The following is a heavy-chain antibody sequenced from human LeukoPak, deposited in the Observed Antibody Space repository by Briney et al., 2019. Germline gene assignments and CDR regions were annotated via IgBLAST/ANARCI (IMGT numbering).Heavy chain of an antibody. Sequence: SETLSLTCTVSGGSISSGGYYWSWIRQHPGKGLEWIGYIYYSGSTYYNPSLKSRVTISVDTSKNQFSLKLSSVTAADTAVYYCARDRRLGYCSSTSCTYDWFDPWGQGTLVTVSS. V-gene: IGHV4-31*03. CDR1: GGSISSGGYY. D-gene: IGHD2-2*01. J-gene: IGHJ5*02. CDR3: ARDRRLGYCSSTSCTYDWFDP. CDR2: IYYSGST.